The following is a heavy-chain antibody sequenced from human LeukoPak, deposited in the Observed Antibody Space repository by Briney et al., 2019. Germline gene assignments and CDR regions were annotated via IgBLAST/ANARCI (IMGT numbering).Heavy chain of an antibody. J-gene: IGHJ4*02. D-gene: IGHD3-9*01. CDR3: ARNYPDGGGGRYFDWLPVF. Sequence: GGSLRLSCAASGFTFSTYAISWVRQAPGKGLEWVSCISSTSNYIFYADSERGRFTISRDNAKNSLYLQMNSLRVEDTALYYCARNYPDGGGGRYFDWLPVFWGQGTLVTVSS. CDR2: ISSTSNYI. CDR1: GFTFSTYA. V-gene: IGHV3-21*01.